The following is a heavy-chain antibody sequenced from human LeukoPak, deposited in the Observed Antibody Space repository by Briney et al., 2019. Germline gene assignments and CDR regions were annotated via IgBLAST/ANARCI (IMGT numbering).Heavy chain of an antibody. V-gene: IGHV1-69*05. CDR2: IIPIFGTT. CDR1: GGTFSSYA. D-gene: IGHD2-15*01. Sequence: ASVKVSCKASGGTFSSYAISWVRQAPGQGLEWMGGIIPIFGTTNYAQKFQGRVTMTRDMSTSTVYMELSSLRSEDTAVYYCARDGYCSGGSCQPWVFDPWGQGTLVTVSS. J-gene: IGHJ5*02. CDR3: ARDGYCSGGSCQPWVFDP.